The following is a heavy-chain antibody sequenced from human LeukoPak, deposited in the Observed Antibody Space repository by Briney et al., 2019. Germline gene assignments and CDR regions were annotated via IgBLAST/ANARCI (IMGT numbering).Heavy chain of an antibody. J-gene: IGHJ4*02. CDR1: GGSISTYY. V-gene: IGHV4-59*08. CDR3: ARIGGNDY. D-gene: IGHD4-23*01. CDR2: IYYSGST. Sequence: SETLSLTCTVSGGSISTYYWSWIRQPPGKGLEWIGYIYYSGSTNYNPTLKSRVTISVDTSKNQFSLKLTSVTAADTAVYYCARIGGNDYWGQGTLVTVSS.